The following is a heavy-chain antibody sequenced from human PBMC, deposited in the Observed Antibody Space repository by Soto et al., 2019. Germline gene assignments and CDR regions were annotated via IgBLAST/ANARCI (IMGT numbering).Heavy chain of an antibody. J-gene: IGHJ4*02. CDR2: RRKDGSEK. CDR1: GFTFRSNW. CDR3: AREIVVARGASYFDY. V-gene: IGHV3-7*04. D-gene: IGHD2-2*01. Sequence: GGSLRLSFSASGFTFRSNWMTWVRQAPGKGLERVGNRRKDGSEKNYVDSVKGRFTISRDNAKTSLYLQMNRLRAEDTAVYYCAREIVVARGASYFDYWGPGTLVTVSS.